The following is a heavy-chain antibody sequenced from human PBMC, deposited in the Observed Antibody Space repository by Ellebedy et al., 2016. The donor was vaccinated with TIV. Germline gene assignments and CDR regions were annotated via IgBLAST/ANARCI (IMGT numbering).Heavy chain of an antibody. CDR3: ARTYYYDSSGYSQSLDDAFDI. CDR1: GGTFSSYA. J-gene: IGHJ3*02. CDR2: IIPIFGTA. Sequence: SVKVSCXASGGTFSSYAISWVRQAPGQGLEWMGGIIPIFGTANYAQKFQGRVTITADESTSTAYMELRSLRSDDTAVYYCARTYYYDSSGYSQSLDDAFDIWGQGTMVTVSS. D-gene: IGHD3-22*01. V-gene: IGHV1-69*13.